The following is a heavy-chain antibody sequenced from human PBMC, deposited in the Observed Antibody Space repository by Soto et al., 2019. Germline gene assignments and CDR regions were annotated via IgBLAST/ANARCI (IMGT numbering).Heavy chain of an antibody. D-gene: IGHD3-16*01. Sequence: SETLFLTCTVSGASITSSFWGWIRQPPGKGLEWIGSIYLGGTTYYDPSLKSRVTISVDTSKNEFSLKLSSVTAADTAVYYCARPRPNFGAVDSWGQGALVTVSS. CDR2: IYLGGTT. CDR3: ARPRPNFGAVDS. V-gene: IGHV4-38-2*02. J-gene: IGHJ4*02. CDR1: GASITSSF.